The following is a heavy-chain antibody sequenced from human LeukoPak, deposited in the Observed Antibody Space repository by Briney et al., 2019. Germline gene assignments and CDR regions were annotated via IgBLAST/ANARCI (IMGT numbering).Heavy chain of an antibody. CDR2: IYYSGST. Sequence: PSETLSLTCTVSGASISNYYWSCNRQPPGKGREWNGYIYYSGSTNYNPSLNSRVTMSLDTSKNQFSLKLSSVTAADTAVYYCARDRGYLDGFDIWGQGTMVTVSS. CDR3: ARDRGYLDGFDI. D-gene: IGHD3-10*01. CDR1: GASISNYY. J-gene: IGHJ3*02. V-gene: IGHV4-59*01.